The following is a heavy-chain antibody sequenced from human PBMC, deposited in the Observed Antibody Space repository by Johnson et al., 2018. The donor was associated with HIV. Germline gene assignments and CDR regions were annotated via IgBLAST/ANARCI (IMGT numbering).Heavy chain of an antibody. J-gene: IGHJ3*02. V-gene: IGHV3-9*01. CDR3: ASDYGGTKDAFDI. CDR1: GFTFDDYA. D-gene: IGHD4/OR15-4a*01. Sequence: VQLVESGGGLVQPGRSLRLSCAASGFTFDDYAMHWVRQAPGKGLEWVSGISWNSGSKGYADSVKGRFTISRDNSKNTLYLQMNSLRADDTAVYYCASDYGGTKDAFDIWGQGTMVTVSS. CDR2: ISWNSGSK.